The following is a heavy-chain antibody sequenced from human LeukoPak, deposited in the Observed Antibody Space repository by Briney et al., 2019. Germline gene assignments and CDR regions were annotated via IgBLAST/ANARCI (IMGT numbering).Heavy chain of an antibody. CDR2: MSSSGSTI. J-gene: IGHJ4*02. V-gene: IGHV3-11*04. CDR3: ARGSGYSYAFTGRERTKSRLDY. CDR1: GFSFSDYY. Sequence: GGSLRLSCAASGFSFSDYYMSWIRQASGKGLEWVSYMSSSGSTIYYADSVKGRFTISRDNSKNTLYLQMNSLRAEDTAVYYCARGSGYSYAFTGRERTKSRLDYWGQGTLVTVSS. D-gene: IGHD5-18*01.